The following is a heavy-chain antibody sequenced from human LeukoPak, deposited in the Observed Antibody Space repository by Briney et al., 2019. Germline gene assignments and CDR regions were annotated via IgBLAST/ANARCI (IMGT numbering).Heavy chain of an antibody. J-gene: IGHJ4*02. Sequence: SETLSLTCTVSGYSISSGFYWGWIQQPPGKGLEWIGSIYHSGSTYYNPSLKSRVTISVDTSKNQFSLKLSSVTAADTAVYYCARPRSSSGGYFDYWGQGTLVTVSS. V-gene: IGHV4-38-2*02. CDR3: ARPRSSSGGYFDY. CDR2: IYHSGST. CDR1: GYSISSGFY. D-gene: IGHD6-6*01.